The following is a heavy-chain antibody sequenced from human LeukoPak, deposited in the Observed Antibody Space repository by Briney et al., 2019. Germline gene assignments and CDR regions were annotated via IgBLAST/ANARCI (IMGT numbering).Heavy chain of an antibody. CDR3: ATSNDAKIAPFDH. J-gene: IGHJ4*02. V-gene: IGHV4-4*09. Sequence: SETLSLTCTVSGVSMSAYQWSWVRQSPEKGLEWIGCINTKGETSYNPSLKSRVTTSVDTSKSQFSLRLTFVTAADTAVYYCATSNDAKIAPFDHWGQGAPVTVSS. CDR2: INTKGET. CDR1: GVSMSAYQ. D-gene: IGHD2-21*01.